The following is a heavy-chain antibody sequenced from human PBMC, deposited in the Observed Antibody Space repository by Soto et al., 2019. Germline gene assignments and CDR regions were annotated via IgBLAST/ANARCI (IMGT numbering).Heavy chain of an antibody. Sequence: GGSLRLSCAASGFTVSSNYMSWVRQAPGKGLEWVSVIYSGGSTYYADSVKGRFTISRDNSKNTLYLQMNSLRAEDTAVYYCARLSISSSSHRGFDYWGQGTLVTVSS. J-gene: IGHJ4*02. D-gene: IGHD6-6*01. CDR2: IYSGGST. CDR1: GFTVSSNY. V-gene: IGHV3-53*01. CDR3: ARLSISSSSHRGFDY.